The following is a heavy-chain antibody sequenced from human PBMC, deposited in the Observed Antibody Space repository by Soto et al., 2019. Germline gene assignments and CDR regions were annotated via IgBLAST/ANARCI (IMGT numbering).Heavy chain of an antibody. D-gene: IGHD3-9*01. CDR3: ATRVWLRPGYYYYGMDV. CDR2: IIPIFGTA. J-gene: IGHJ6*02. V-gene: IGHV1-69*13. CDR1: GGTFSSYA. Sequence: ASVKVSCKASGGTFSSYAISWVRQAPGQGLEWMGGIIPIFGTANYAQKFQGRVTITADESTSTAYMELSSLRSEDTAVYYCATRVWLRPGYYYYGMDVWGQGTTVTVSS.